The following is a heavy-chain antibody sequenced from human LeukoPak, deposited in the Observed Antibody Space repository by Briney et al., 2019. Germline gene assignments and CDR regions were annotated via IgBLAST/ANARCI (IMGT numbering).Heavy chain of an antibody. D-gene: IGHD4-17*01. CDR2: ISYDGSYK. V-gene: IGHV3-30*04. Sequence: PGRSLRLSCAASGFTFSSYAMHWVRQAPGKGLEWVAIISYDGSYKSNADSVKGRFTISRDNSKNTLYLQMNSLRPEDTAVYYCAREDGDLPDYWGQGTLVTVSS. CDR3: AREDGDLPDY. J-gene: IGHJ4*02. CDR1: GFTFSSYA.